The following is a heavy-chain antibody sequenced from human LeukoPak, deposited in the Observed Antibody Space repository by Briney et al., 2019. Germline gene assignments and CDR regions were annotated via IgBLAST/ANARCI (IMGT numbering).Heavy chain of an antibody. J-gene: IGHJ3*02. Sequence: SETLSLTCTVSGGSISSYYWSWIRQPAGKGLEWIGRIYTSGSTNYNPSLKSRVTMSVDTSKNQFSLKLSSVTAADTAVYYCARLPSFGELANDAFDIWGQGTMVTVSS. CDR3: ARLPSFGELANDAFDI. CDR1: GGSISSYY. V-gene: IGHV4-4*07. D-gene: IGHD3-10*01. CDR2: IYTSGST.